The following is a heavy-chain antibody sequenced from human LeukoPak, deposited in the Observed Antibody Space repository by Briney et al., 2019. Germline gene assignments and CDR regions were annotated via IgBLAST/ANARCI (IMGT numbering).Heavy chain of an antibody. CDR3: TRDASDIVVVPAAVGPFDL. CDR1: GFTFSSYA. J-gene: IGHJ4*02. V-gene: IGHV3-64*01. D-gene: IGHD2-2*01. CDR2: ISGNGVST. Sequence: GGSPRLSCAASGFTFSSYAMYWVRRTPGKGLEYVSVISGNGVSTHYATSVQGRFTISRDNSKNTVYLQMGSLRAEDMAVYYCTRDASDIVVVPAAVGPFDLWGQGTLVTVSS.